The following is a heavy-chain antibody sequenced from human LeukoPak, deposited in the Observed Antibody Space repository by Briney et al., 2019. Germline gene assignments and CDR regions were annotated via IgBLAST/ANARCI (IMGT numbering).Heavy chain of an antibody. CDR1: GFTFSSYA. V-gene: IGHV3-30*04. J-gene: IGHJ5*02. CDR3: ARGGAGSSLSFDP. Sequence: PGGSLRLSCAASGFTFSSYAMHWVRQAPGKGLEWVAVISYDGSNKYYADSVKGRFTISRDNSKNTLYLQMNSLRAEDTAVYYCARGGAGSSLSFDPWGQGTLVIVSS. D-gene: IGHD6-13*01. CDR2: ISYDGSNK.